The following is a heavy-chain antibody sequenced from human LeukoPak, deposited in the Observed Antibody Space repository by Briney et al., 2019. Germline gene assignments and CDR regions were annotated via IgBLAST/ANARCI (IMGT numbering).Heavy chain of an antibody. CDR2: INNDGSDT. J-gene: IGHJ4*02. V-gene: IGHV3-74*01. CDR3: AKALYTSSWFDFDS. CDR1: GFTFSNFW. D-gene: IGHD6-13*01. Sequence: GGSLRLSCAASGFTFSNFWMHWVRQGPGKGLVWVSRINNDGSDTTYADSVKGRFIISRDNSKNTLYLQMNTLRAEDTAVYYCAKALYTSSWFDFDSWGQGTLVTVSS.